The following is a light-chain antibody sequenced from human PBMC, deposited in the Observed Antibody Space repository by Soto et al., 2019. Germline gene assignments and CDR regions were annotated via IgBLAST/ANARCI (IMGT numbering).Light chain of an antibody. CDR1: QSIGLA. Sequence: EIVLTQSPATLSLSPGERATLSCRASQSIGLAIAWYQHKPGQAPRLLIFDASQRATGIPARFRGSGSGTDFTLSISSLEPEDFATYYCQQYYRSSITFGQGTRLEIK. J-gene: IGKJ5*01. CDR3: QQYYRSSIT. V-gene: IGKV3-11*01. CDR2: DAS.